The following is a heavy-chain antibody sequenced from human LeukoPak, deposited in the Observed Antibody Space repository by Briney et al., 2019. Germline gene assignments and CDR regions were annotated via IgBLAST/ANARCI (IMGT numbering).Heavy chain of an antibody. V-gene: IGHV4-34*01. CDR2: INHSGDT. CDR3: ARHLRLLESPFPPRAFDI. D-gene: IGHD3-3*01. J-gene: IGHJ3*02. Sequence: SETLSVTCAVYGGSFSGYFYNWIRQTPGQGLEWIGEINHSGDTNYNPSLKSRLTMSVDSSKNQLSLTLSSLTAADTVVYYCARHLRLLESPFPPRAFDIWGQGTTVTVSS. CDR1: GGSFSGYF.